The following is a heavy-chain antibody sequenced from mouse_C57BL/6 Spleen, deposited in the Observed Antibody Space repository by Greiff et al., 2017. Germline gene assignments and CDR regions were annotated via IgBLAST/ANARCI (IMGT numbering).Heavy chain of an antibody. V-gene: IGHV5-17*01. J-gene: IGHJ4*01. CDR1: GFTFSDYG. D-gene: IGHD1-1*01. CDR3: ARHYYGSPMDY. Sequence: EVKLVESGGGLVKPGGSLKLSCAASGFTFSDYGMHWVRQAPEKGLEWVAYISSGSSTIYYADTVKGRFTISRDNAKNTLFLQMTSLRSEDTAMYYCARHYYGSPMDYWGQGTSVTVSS. CDR2: ISSGSSTI.